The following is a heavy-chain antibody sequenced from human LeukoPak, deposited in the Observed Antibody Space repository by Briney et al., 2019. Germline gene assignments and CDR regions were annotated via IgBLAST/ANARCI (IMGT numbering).Heavy chain of an antibody. CDR2: IYPGDSDT. CDR1: GYIFITYW. D-gene: IGHD5-24*01. Sequence: GESLNFSCNGSGYIFITYWIAWVRPMPGKGLEWMGIIYPGDSDTRYSPSFQGLVTLSADKSISTAYLQRSSLKASDTAMYYCAGLHRGATTWSKPFGIWGQGTMVTVSS. V-gene: IGHV5-51*01. J-gene: IGHJ3*02. CDR3: AGLHRGATTWSKPFGI.